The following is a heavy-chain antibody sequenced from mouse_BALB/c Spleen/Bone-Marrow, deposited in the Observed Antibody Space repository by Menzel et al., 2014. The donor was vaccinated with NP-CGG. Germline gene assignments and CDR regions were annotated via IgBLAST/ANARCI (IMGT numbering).Heavy chain of an antibody. CDR2: ISDDGGNT. CDR1: GFTFSDYY. D-gene: IGHD4-1*01. Sequence: VQLKESGGGLVKPGGSLKLSCAASGFTFSDYYMFWVRQTPEKRLEWVATISDDGGNTYYRDSVKGRFTISRDNAKNKLNLQMSSLKSEDTATYHCARETGPRAMDYWGQGTSVTVSP. CDR3: ARETGPRAMDY. V-gene: IGHV5-4*02. J-gene: IGHJ4*01.